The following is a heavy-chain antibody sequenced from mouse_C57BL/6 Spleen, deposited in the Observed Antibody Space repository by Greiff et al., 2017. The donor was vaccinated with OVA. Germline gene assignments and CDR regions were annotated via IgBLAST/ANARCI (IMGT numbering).Heavy chain of an antibody. CDR2: INPNNGGT. Sequence: VQLQQSGPELVKPGASVKISCKASGYTFTDYYMNWVKQSHGKSLEWIGDINPNNGGTSYNQKFKGKATLTVDKSSSTAYMELRSLTSEDSAVYYCANSNYFFAYWGQGTLVTVSA. V-gene: IGHV1-26*01. D-gene: IGHD2-5*01. CDR3: ANSNYFFAY. J-gene: IGHJ3*01. CDR1: GYTFTDYY.